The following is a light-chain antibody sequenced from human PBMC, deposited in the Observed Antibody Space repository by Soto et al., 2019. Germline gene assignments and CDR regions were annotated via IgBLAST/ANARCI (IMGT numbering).Light chain of an antibody. V-gene: IGKV3-20*01. Sequence: DIVLTQSPGTLSLSPGERATLSCRASQSVSSSYLAWYQQKPCQAPRLIIYGASSRATGIPDMFSGSGSGTDFTLTISRLEPDDFAVYYCQQYGSSPWTFGQGTQVE. CDR3: QQYGSSPWT. CDR2: GAS. CDR1: QSVSSSY. J-gene: IGKJ1*01.